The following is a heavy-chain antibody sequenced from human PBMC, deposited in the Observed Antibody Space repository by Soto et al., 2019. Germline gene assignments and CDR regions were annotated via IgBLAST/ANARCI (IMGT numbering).Heavy chain of an antibody. CDR2: IYQSGST. J-gene: IGHJ4*02. CDR1: GGAISSSKW. CDR3: ARASATIAAAAIFDY. Sequence: SEALSLTCAVSGGAISSSKWLRWVRQPPGKGLEWIGEIYQSGSTNYNPSLESRVRMSVDKSRNQFSLKLTSVSAADTAVFYCARASATIAAAAIFDYWGQGALVTVSS. V-gene: IGHV4-4*02. D-gene: IGHD6-13*01.